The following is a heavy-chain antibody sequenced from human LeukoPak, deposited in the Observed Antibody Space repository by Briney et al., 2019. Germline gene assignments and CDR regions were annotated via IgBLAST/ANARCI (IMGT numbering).Heavy chain of an antibody. Sequence: SETLSLTCAVYGESFSGYYWSWIRQPPGKGLEWIGEINHSGSTNYNPSLKSRVTISVDTSKNQFSLKLSSVTAADTAVYYCAGRHSGSYYSFDYWGQGTLVTVSS. CDR2: INHSGST. CDR3: AGRHSGSYYSFDY. V-gene: IGHV4-34*01. CDR1: GESFSGYY. J-gene: IGHJ4*02. D-gene: IGHD1-26*01.